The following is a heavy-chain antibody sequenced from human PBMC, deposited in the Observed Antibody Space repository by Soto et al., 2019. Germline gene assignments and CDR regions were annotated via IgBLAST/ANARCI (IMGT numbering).Heavy chain of an antibody. Sequence: GGSLRLSCAASGFTFSSYVMSWVRQAPGKGLEWVSAISGGGGSTYGTDSVKGRFTISRDNSKNTLYLQMNSLRAEDTAVHYCAKGLSYGRFDYWGQGTLVTVSS. CDR2: ISGGGGST. CDR3: AKGLSYGRFDY. V-gene: IGHV3-23*01. J-gene: IGHJ4*02. D-gene: IGHD4-17*01. CDR1: GFTFSSYV.